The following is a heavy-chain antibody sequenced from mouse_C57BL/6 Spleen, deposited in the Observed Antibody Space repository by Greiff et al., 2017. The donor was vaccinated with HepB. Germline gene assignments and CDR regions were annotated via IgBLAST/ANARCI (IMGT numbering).Heavy chain of an antibody. Sequence: ESGPGLVKPSQSLSLTCSVTGYSITSGYYWNWIRQFPGNKLEWMGYISYDGSNNYNPSLKNRISITRDTSKNQFFLKLNSVTTEDTATYYCARGRITTVVAGDFDYWGQGTTLTVSS. CDR3: ARGRITTVVAGDFDY. CDR2: ISYDGSN. V-gene: IGHV3-6*01. D-gene: IGHD1-1*01. CDR1: GYSITSGYY. J-gene: IGHJ2*01.